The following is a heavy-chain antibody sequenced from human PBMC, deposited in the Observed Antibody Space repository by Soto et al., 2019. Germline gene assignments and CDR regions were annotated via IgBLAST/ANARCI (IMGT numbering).Heavy chain of an antibody. V-gene: IGHV1-58*01. CDR3: AADAHRDAFWSSYPYYYYSMEV. J-gene: IGHJ6*02. CDR1: VITLRRTA. D-gene: IGHD3-3*01. Sequence: SAKVSCKSPVITLRRTAVQLMRQARGQRLEWIGRIVVGTGSTTYAQIFQERIAITRDMSTNTAYMELSGLRPEETDIYYCAADAHRDAFWSSYPYYYYSMEVWGQGTTVTVPS. CDR2: IVVGTGST.